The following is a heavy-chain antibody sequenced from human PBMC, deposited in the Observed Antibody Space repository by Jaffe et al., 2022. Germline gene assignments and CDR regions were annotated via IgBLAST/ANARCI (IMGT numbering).Heavy chain of an antibody. CDR3: TTDPPIYYDFWSGYGSPPDY. Sequence: EVQLVESGGGLVKPGGSLRLSCAASGFTFSNAWMSWVRQAPGKGLEWVGRIKSKTDGGTTDYAAPVKGRFTISRDDSKNTLYLQMNSLKTEDTAVYYCTTDPPIYYDFWSGYGSPPDYWGQGTLVTVSS. CDR2: IKSKTDGGTT. CDR1: GFTFSNAW. J-gene: IGHJ4*02. V-gene: IGHV3-15*01. D-gene: IGHD3-3*01.